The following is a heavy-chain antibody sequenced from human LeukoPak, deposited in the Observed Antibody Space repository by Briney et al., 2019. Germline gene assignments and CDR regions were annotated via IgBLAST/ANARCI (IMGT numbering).Heavy chain of an antibody. CDR1: GFTFSNYG. V-gene: IGHV3-30*02. Sequence: GGSLRLSCAASGFTFSNYGMRWVRQAPGKGLEWVAFIRYDGSNKYFADSVKGRFTISRDNSKNTLYLQMTSLRAEDTAVYYGARYSSTFGWLDPWGQGTLVTVSS. CDR3: ARYSSTFGWLDP. D-gene: IGHD6-19*01. J-gene: IGHJ5*02. CDR2: IRYDGSNK.